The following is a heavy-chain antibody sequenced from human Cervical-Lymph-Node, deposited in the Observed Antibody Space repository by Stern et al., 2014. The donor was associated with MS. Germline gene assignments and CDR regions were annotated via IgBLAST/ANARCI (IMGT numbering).Heavy chain of an antibody. CDR1: GYTFTNYA. V-gene: IGHV1-3*01. J-gene: IGHJ4*02. Sequence: QVQLVQSGAEVKKPGASVKVSCKASGYTFTNYALHWVRQAPGQRPEWMGWIHPGNGDAKYSQNFQDRVTITSDTSANTVYMELRSLRVEDTAMYYCARGYSTTYLDYWGQGTLVTVSS. D-gene: IGHD6-13*01. CDR2: IHPGNGDA. CDR3: ARGYSTTYLDY.